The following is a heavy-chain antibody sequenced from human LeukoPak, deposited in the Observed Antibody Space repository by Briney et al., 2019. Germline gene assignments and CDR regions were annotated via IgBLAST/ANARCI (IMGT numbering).Heavy chain of an antibody. CDR1: GFTFSSYW. V-gene: IGHV3-7*01. CDR3: AREVTYYDFWSGYLSPPGYYYMDV. D-gene: IGHD3-3*01. CDR2: IKQDGSEK. Sequence: GGSLRLSCAASGFTFSSYWMSWVRQAPGKGLEWVANIKQDGSEKYYVDSVKGRFTISRDNAKNSLYLQMNSLRAEDTAVYYCAREVTYYDFWSGYLSPPGYYYMDVWGKGTTVSISS. J-gene: IGHJ6*03.